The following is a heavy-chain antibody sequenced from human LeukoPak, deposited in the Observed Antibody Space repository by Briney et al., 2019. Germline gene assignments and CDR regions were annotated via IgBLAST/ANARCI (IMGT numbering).Heavy chain of an antibody. CDR1: GGSISSGGYY. D-gene: IGHD1-26*01. CDR3: ARANPPTLIVGATRNVDDAFDI. CDR2: IYHSGST. J-gene: IGHJ3*02. Sequence: SETLSLTCTVSGGSISSGGYYWSWIRQPPGKGLEWIGYIYHSGSTYYNPSLKSRVTISVDTSKNQFSLKLSSVTAVDTAVYYCARANPPTLIVGATRNVDDAFDIWGQGTMVTVSS. V-gene: IGHV4-30-2*01.